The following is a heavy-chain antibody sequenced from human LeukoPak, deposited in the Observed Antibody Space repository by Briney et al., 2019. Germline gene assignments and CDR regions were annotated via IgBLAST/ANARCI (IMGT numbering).Heavy chain of an antibody. CDR2: ISGSGGST. D-gene: IGHD5-18*01. Sequence: GGSLRLSCAASGFTFSSYGMSWVRQAPGKGLEWVSAISGSGGSTYYADSVKGRFTISRDNSKNTLYLQMNSLRAEDTAVYYCAKGGYGYSYGLNWFDPWGQGTLVTVSS. V-gene: IGHV3-23*01. CDR1: GFTFSSYG. CDR3: AKGGYGYSYGLNWFDP. J-gene: IGHJ5*02.